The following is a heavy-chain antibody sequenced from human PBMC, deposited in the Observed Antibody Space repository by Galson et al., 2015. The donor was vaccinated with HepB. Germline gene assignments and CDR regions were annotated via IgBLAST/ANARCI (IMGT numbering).Heavy chain of an antibody. J-gene: IGHJ2*01. Sequence: LSLTCSVSGVSISSSSHYWGWIRQPPGKGLVWIGSIYYSGSTYYNPFLRSRVAISVDTSKNQFSLKVNSVTAADTAVYYCARVGGYYYDSSGFLPPWYFDLWGRGILVSVSS. CDR2: IYYSGST. CDR1: GVSISSSSHY. V-gene: IGHV4-39*07. D-gene: IGHD3-22*01. CDR3: ARVGGYYYDSSGFLPPWYFDL.